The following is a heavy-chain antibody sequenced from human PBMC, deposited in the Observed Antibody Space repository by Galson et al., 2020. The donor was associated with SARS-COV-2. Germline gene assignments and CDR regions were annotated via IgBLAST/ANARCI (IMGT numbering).Heavy chain of an antibody. Sequence: TGGSLRLSCAASGFTFSSYGMHWVRQAPGKGLEWVAVISYDGSNKYYADSVKGRFTISRDNSKNTLYLQMNSLRAEDTAVYYCAKEWAYCSSTSCYTGYYYYGMDVWGQGTTVTVSS. D-gene: IGHD2-2*02. CDR1: GFTFSSYG. CDR2: ISYDGSNK. CDR3: AKEWAYCSSTSCYTGYYYYGMDV. J-gene: IGHJ6*02. V-gene: IGHV3-30*18.